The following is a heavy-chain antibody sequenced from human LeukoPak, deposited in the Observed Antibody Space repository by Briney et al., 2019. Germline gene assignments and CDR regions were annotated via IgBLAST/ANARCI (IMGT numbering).Heavy chain of an antibody. Sequence: SETLSLTCTVSGGSISSSSYYWGWIRQPPGKGLEWIGSIYYSGSTYYNPSLKSRVTISVDTSKNQCSLKLSSVTARDTAVYYCARAYSGYDYYWGQGTLVTVSS. CDR1: GGSISSSSYY. V-gene: IGHV4-39*01. CDR3: ARAYSGYDYY. J-gene: IGHJ4*02. D-gene: IGHD5-12*01. CDR2: IYYSGST.